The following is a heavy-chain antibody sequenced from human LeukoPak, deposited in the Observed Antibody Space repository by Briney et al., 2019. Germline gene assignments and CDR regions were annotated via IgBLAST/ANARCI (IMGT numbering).Heavy chain of an antibody. CDR2: IYHSGSI. CDR3: ARLCQVTTRAKFEH. D-gene: IGHD4-17*01. J-gene: IGHJ4*02. Sequence: SETLSLTCTVSGDSLGSGMYYWGWIRQAPGKGLTWIGSIYHSGSIFYNASFESRVAMSVDPSNNQFSLRLTSVTAADTAVYYCARLCQVTTRAKFEHWGQGILVTVSS. CDR1: GDSLGSGMYY. V-gene: IGHV4-39*01.